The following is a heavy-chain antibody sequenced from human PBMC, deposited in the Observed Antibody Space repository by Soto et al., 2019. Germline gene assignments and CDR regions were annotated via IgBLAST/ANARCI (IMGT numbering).Heavy chain of an antibody. Sequence: GESLKISCKGSGFTFTTHWIGWVRQMPGKGLEWMGIIYPGDSDTRYSPSFQGQVSISADKSINTAYLQLSSLKASDTAIYFCVRGSGSYFSALNDYWGQGTLVTSPQ. CDR3: VRGSGSYFSALNDY. J-gene: IGHJ4*02. CDR1: GFTFTTHW. V-gene: IGHV5-51*01. CDR2: IYPGDSDT. D-gene: IGHD1-26*01.